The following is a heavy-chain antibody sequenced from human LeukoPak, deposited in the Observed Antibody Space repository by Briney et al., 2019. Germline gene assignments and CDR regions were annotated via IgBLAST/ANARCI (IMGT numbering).Heavy chain of an antibody. J-gene: IGHJ6*03. CDR3: ARSTYSSSWGDYYYYMDV. V-gene: IGHV3-11*01. Sequence: GGSLRLSCAASGFTFSDYYMSWIRQAPGKGLEWVSYISSSGSTIYYADSVKGRFTISRDNAKNSLYLQMNSLRAEDTAVYYCARSTYSSSWGDYYYYMDVWGKGTTVTVSS. D-gene: IGHD6-6*01. CDR1: GFTFSDYY. CDR2: ISSSGSTI.